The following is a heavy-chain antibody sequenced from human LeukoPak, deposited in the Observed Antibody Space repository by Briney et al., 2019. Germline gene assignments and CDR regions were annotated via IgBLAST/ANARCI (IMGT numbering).Heavy chain of an antibody. D-gene: IGHD6-19*01. CDR2: IRYDGSNE. CDR1: GFTFSSYG. V-gene: IGHV3-30*02. J-gene: IGHJ4*02. Sequence: PGGSLRLSCAASGFTFSSYGMHWVRQAPGKGLEWVAFIRYDGSNEYYADSVKGRVTISRDNSKNTLYLQMNSLRAEDTAVYYCAKDQFSSGNYWGQGTLVTVSS. CDR3: AKDQFSSGNY.